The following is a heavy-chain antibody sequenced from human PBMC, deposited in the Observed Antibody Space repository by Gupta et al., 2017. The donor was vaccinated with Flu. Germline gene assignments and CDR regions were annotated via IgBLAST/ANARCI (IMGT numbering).Heavy chain of an antibody. J-gene: IGHJ4*02. CDR3: AKGKPRTGIAVAGTEDTLIDY. CDR2: YDGSNK. V-gene: IGHV3-30*18. Sequence: YDGSNKYYADSEKGRFTISRDNSKNTLYLQMNSLRTEDTAVYYCAKGKPRTGIAVAGTEDTLIDYWGQGTLVTVSS. D-gene: IGHD6-19*01.